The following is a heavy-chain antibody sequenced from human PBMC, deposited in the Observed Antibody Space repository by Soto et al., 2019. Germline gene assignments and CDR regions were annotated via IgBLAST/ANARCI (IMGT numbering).Heavy chain of an antibody. Sequence: SVKVSCKASGGTFSSYAISWVRQAPGQGLEWMGGIIPIFGTANYAQKFQGRVTITADESTSTAYMELRSLRSEDTAVYYCASVRGVVPAANWFDPSGQGTLATVYS. D-gene: IGHD2-2*01. J-gene: IGHJ5*02. CDR3: ASVRGVVPAANWFDP. CDR2: IIPIFGTA. CDR1: GGTFSSYA. V-gene: IGHV1-69*13.